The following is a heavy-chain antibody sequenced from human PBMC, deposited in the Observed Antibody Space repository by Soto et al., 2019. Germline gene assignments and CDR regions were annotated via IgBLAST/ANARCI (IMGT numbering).Heavy chain of an antibody. Sequence: PGGSLRLSCAASGFTFSSYAMSWVRQAPGKGLEWVSAISGSGGSTYYADSVKGRFTISRDNSKNTLYLQMNSLRAEDTAVYYCARSYYYGRGGILYGMDVWGQGTTVTVSS. D-gene: IGHD3-10*01. V-gene: IGHV3-23*01. CDR1: GFTFSSYA. CDR3: ARSYYYGRGGILYGMDV. J-gene: IGHJ6*02. CDR2: ISGSGGST.